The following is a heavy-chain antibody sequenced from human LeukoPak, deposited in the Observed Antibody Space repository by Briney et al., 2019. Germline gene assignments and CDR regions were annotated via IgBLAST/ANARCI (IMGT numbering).Heavy chain of an antibody. CDR3: ARGRGWFDP. CDR2: VYYSGST. V-gene: IGHV4-59*12. Sequence: SETLSLTCTVSGGSISTYYWSWIRQPPGKGLEWIGYVYYSGSTNYKSSLQSRVSISVDTSKNQFSLKLSSVTAADTAVYYCARGRGWFDPWGQGTLVTVSS. CDR1: GGSISTYY. J-gene: IGHJ5*02.